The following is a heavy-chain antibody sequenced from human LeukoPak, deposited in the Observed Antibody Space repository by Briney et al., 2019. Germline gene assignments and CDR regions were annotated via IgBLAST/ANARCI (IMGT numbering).Heavy chain of an antibody. Sequence: GGSLRLSCAASGFTFDDYTMHWVRQAPGKGLGWVSLISWDGGSTYYADSVKGRFTISRDNSKNSLYLQMNSLRTEDTALYYCAKEGGSGLGATTPYYYYYYMDVWGKGTTVTVSS. CDR2: ISWDGGST. CDR3: AKEGGSGLGATTPYYYYYYMDV. J-gene: IGHJ6*03. CDR1: GFTFDDYT. D-gene: IGHD5-12*01. V-gene: IGHV3-43*01.